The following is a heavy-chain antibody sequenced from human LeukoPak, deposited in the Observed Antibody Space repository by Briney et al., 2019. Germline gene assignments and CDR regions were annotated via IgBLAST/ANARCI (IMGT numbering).Heavy chain of an antibody. CDR2: ISAYNGNT. CDR3: ARGEATVTAYYWYYGMDV. V-gene: IGHV1-18*04. D-gene: IGHD4-17*01. CDR1: GYTFTSYG. Sequence: ASVKVSCKASGYTFTSYGISWVRQAPGQGLEWMGWISAYNGNTNYAQKLQGRVTMTTDTSTSTAYMELRSLRSDDTAVYYCARGEATVTAYYWYYGMDVWGKGTTVTVSS. J-gene: IGHJ6*04.